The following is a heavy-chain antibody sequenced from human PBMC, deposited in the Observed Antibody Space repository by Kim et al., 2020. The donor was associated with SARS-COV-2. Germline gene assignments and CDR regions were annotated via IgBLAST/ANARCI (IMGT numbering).Heavy chain of an antibody. D-gene: IGHD2-2*01. V-gene: IGHV1-46*01. J-gene: IGHJ4*02. CDR3: ARNIGPALDY. CDR2: GST. Sequence: GSTSYAHKFQGRVTITRDTSTSTVYMELSSLRSEDTAVYYCARNIGPALDYWGQGTLVTVSS.